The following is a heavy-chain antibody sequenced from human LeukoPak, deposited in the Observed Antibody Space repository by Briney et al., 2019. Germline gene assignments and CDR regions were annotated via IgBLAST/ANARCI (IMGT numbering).Heavy chain of an antibody. CDR2: VYTGGNT. V-gene: IGHV3-53*01. CDR1: GFTVSSNY. Sequence: GSLRLSCAASGFTVSSNYMSWVRQAPGKGLEWVSVVYTGGNTYYADSVKGRFTISRDNSKSTVYLQMNNLRADDTAVYYCARCRGDYTFDYWGQGALVTVSS. D-gene: IGHD5-24*01. CDR3: ARCRGDYTFDY. J-gene: IGHJ4*02.